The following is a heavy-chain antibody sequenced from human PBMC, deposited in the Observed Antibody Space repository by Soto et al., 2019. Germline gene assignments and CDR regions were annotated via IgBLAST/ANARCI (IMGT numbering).Heavy chain of an antibody. CDR3: TGGYYYGMDV. CDR2: IGTGGDT. V-gene: IGHV3-13*01. Sequence: EVQLVESGGGLVQPGGSLRLSCAASGFTFSSHDMHWVRQATGKGLEWVSAIGTGGDTYYPDSVKGRFTISRENAKNSLYFQMNNLRAGDTAVYYCTGGYYYGMDVWGQGTTVTVSS. CDR1: GFTFSSHD. J-gene: IGHJ6*02.